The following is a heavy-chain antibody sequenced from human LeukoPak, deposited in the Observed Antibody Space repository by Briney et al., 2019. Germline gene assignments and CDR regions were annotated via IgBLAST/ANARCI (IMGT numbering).Heavy chain of an antibody. D-gene: IGHD3-22*01. CDR2: ISSNGGST. CDR3: ARDHDSSGYYDY. Sequence: GGSLRLSCAASGFTFSSYAMHWVRQAPGKGLEYVSAISSNGGSTYYANSVKGRFTISRDNSKNTLYLQMGSLRAEDMAVYYCARDHDSSGYYDYWGQGTLVTVSS. V-gene: IGHV3-64*01. CDR1: GFTFSSYA. J-gene: IGHJ4*02.